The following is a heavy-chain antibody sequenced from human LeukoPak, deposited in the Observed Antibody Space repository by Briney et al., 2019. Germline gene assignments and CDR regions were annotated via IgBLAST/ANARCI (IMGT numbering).Heavy chain of an antibody. V-gene: IGHV4-30-4*08. CDR2: IYYSGST. Sequence: SETLSLTCTVSGGSISSGDYYWSWIRQPPGKGLEWIGYIYYSGSTYYNPSLKSRVTISVDTSKNQFSLKLSSVTAADTAVYYCARHKRGDYGGNPGVPDYWGQGTLVTVSS. CDR3: ARHKRGDYGGNPGVPDY. D-gene: IGHD4/OR15-4a*01. CDR1: GGSISSGDYY. J-gene: IGHJ4*02.